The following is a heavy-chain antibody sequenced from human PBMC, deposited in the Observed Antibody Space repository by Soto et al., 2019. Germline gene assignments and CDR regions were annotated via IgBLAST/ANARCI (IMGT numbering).Heavy chain of an antibody. CDR3: ARVSGTIFGVVPMDV. J-gene: IGHJ6*03. CDR2: IYHSGST. V-gene: IGHV4-4*02. D-gene: IGHD3-3*01. CDR1: SGSISSSNW. Sequence: QVQLQESGPGLVKPSGTLSLTCAVSSGSISSSNWWSWVRQPPGKGLEWIGEIYHSGSTNYNPSLKSRVTISVDKSQNQFSLKLRSVTAADTAVYYCARVSGTIFGVVPMDVWGKGTTVTVSS.